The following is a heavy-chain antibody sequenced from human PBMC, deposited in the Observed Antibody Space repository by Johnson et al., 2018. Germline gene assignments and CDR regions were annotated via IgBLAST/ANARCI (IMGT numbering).Heavy chain of an antibody. CDR3: ARGGVITRLSPFDY. CDR1: GFTFSSYW. V-gene: IGHV3-66*01. J-gene: IGHJ4*02. D-gene: IGHD3-16*01. Sequence: VQLQESGGGLVQPGGSLRLSCAASGFTFSSYWMHWVRQATGKGLVWVSRLYSGGSTYYATSVKGRFTIARDNSKNTLCLQMNSLRAEDTAVYYCARGGVITRLSPFDYWGQGTLVTVSS. CDR2: LYSGGST.